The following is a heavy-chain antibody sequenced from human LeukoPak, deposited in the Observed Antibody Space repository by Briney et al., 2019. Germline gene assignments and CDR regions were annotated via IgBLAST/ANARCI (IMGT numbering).Heavy chain of an antibody. D-gene: IGHD5-24*01. CDR3: ARGDGDGYNYNYYYGMDV. J-gene: IGHJ6*02. Sequence: PSETLSLTCAVYGGTFSGYYWSWIRQPPGKGLEWIGEINHSGTTNYNPSLKSRVTLSVDTSKNQFSLTLRSVTAADTAVYYCARGDGDGYNYNYYYGMDVWGQGTTVTVSS. CDR1: GGTFSGYY. V-gene: IGHV4-34*01. CDR2: INHSGTT.